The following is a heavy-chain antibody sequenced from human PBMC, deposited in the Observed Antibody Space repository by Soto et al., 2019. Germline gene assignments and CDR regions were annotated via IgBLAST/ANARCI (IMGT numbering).Heavy chain of an antibody. V-gene: IGHV4-39*01. CDR2: IHYSGST. D-gene: IGHD2-8*01. CDR1: GDSIGTTHSY. CDR3: ARHEGNGNVWPLDY. J-gene: IGHJ4*02. Sequence: LSLTCTVSGDSIGTTHSYWAWIRQSPGKGLEWIGNIHYSGSTYYMPSLRSRVTLSVDTSKNQFSLRLTSVTAEDTAVYYCARHEGNGNVWPLDYWGQGTMVTVSS.